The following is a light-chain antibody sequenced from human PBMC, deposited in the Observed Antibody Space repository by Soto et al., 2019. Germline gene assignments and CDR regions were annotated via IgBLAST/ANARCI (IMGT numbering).Light chain of an antibody. Sequence: EVVLTQSPATLSLSPGELATLSCRASQNVRTFLDWYQQKPGQAPRLLIYGSSNSATGIPARFSGSWSGTAFTLTISSVATEDFAVFYCQQHSQWPPWTFSLGTRVAIQ. CDR3: QQHSQWPPWT. J-gene: IGKJ1*01. CDR1: QNVRTF. V-gene: IGKV3-11*01. CDR2: GSS.